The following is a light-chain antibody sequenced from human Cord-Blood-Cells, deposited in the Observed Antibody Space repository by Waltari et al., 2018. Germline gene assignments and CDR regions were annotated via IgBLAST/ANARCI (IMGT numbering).Light chain of an antibody. CDR1: RSDVGGYNY. Sequence: QCALTQPAPVSGSPGQSITISCTGTRSDVGGYNYIPWYQQHPGKAPKLMIYDVSNRPSGVSNRFSGSKSGNTASLTISGLQAEDEADYYCSSYTSSSTLVVFGGGTKLTVL. V-gene: IGLV2-14*01. CDR3: SSYTSSSTLVV. J-gene: IGLJ2*01. CDR2: DVS.